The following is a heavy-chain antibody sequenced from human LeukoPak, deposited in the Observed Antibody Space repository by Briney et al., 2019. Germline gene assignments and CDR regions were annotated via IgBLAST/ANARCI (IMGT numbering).Heavy chain of an antibody. J-gene: IGHJ4*02. CDR3: AKVGGDSSVGDDY. D-gene: IGHD3-22*01. Sequence: GRSLRLSCAASGFTFSSYGMHWVRQAPGKGLEWVAVISYDGSNKYYADSVKGRFTISGDSSKNTLYLQMNSLRAEDTAVYYCAKVGGDSSVGDDYWGQGTLVTVSS. V-gene: IGHV3-30*18. CDR2: ISYDGSNK. CDR1: GFTFSSYG.